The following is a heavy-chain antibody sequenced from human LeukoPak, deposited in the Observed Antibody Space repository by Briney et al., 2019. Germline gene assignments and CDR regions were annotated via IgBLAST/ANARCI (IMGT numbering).Heavy chain of an antibody. J-gene: IGHJ4*02. CDR2: ISSDGSTT. Sequence: GGSLRLSCAASGFIFNDFWMHWLRQVPGKGPVWVSRISSDGSTTYYADSVKGRFTISRDSAKNTLYLQMSSLRVEDTAVYYCGTAQYWGQGTLLTVSS. CDR3: GTAQY. V-gene: IGHV3-74*01. CDR1: GFIFNDFW.